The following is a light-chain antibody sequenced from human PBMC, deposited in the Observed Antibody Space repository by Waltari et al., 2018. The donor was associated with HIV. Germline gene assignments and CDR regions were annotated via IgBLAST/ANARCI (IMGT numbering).Light chain of an antibody. V-gene: IGKV1-NL1*01. CDR2: GTS. J-gene: IGKJ2*01. CDR1: QPISNS. CDR3: QQYYSIPNT. Sequence: DVHMTQSPSSLSASVGDRVTITCRASQPISNSLAWYQQKPGKAPKPLVYGTSRLESGVPSRFSGSGSGTDYTLTISSLQPEYFASYYCQQYYSIPNTFGQGTKLEIK.